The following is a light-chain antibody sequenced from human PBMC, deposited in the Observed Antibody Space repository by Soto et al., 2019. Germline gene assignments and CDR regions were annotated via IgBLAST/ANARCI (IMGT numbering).Light chain of an antibody. V-gene: IGKV4-1*01. J-gene: IGKJ2*01. CDR2: WAS. Sequence: DIVMTQSPDSLAVSLGERATINCKSSQSVLYSSNNKNYLAWYQQKPGQPPKLLIYWASTRESGVPDRFSGSGSGTDFTLTISSLQAEDVAVYYCQQYYSTPYTFGQGTNLAIQ. CDR1: QSVLYSSNNKNY. CDR3: QQYYSTPYT.